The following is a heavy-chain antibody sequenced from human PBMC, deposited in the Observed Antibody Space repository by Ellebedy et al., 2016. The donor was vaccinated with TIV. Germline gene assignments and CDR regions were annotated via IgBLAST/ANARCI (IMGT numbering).Heavy chain of an antibody. CDR1: GYTFTSYY. J-gene: IGHJ5*02. Sequence: AASVTVSCKASGYTFTSYYMHWVRPAPGQGLEWMGIINPSGGSTSYPQKFQGRVTMTRDTSTSRVYMELSSLGSEDTAVYYCARGFPVAVPGAGWFDPWGQGTLVTVSS. CDR3: ARGFPVAVPGAGWFDP. CDR2: INPSGGST. D-gene: IGHD3-22*01. V-gene: IGHV1-46*01.